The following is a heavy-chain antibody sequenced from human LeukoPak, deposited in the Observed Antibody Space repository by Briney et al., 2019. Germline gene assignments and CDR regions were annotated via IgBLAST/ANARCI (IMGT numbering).Heavy chain of an antibody. CDR3: ARALVSVYYDSSGYYPDYFDY. Sequence: SETLSLTCTVSGGSISSYYWSWIRQPPGKGLEWIGYIYYSGSTNYNPSLKSRVTISVDTSKNQFSLKLSSVTAADTAVYYCARALVSVYYDSSGYYPDYFDYWGQGTLVTVSS. V-gene: IGHV4-59*01. CDR2: IYYSGST. D-gene: IGHD3-22*01. CDR1: GGSISSYY. J-gene: IGHJ4*02.